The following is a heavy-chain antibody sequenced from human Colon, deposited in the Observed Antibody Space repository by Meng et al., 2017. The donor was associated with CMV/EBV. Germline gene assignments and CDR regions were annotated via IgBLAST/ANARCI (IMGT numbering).Heavy chain of an antibody. J-gene: IGHJ4*02. CDR2: ISPGDDNG. V-gene: IGHV1-3*01. CDR1: GYSFSNYV. CDR3: AITSLFDY. Sequence: QVQLVQAGAEVKKAGASVRGSCKASGYSFSNYVLHWVRQAPGKGLEWMGWISPGDDNGKYSQKFQGRVAITKDTSASTAYLDLSSLKSEDTAVYYCAITSLFDYWGQGTLVTVSS.